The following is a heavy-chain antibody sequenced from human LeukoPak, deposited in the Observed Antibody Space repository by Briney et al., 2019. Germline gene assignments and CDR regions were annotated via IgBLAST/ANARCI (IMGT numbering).Heavy chain of an antibody. V-gene: IGHV3-48*03. Sequence: PRGSLRLSCVASGFTLSSYQMHWVRQAPGKGLEWVSYIANSGGTILYADSVKGRFTISRDDAKNSLYLQMNTLRVEDTAIYYCARETRGAFDYWGQGTLVTVSS. D-gene: IGHD4/OR15-4a*01. CDR3: ARETRGAFDY. J-gene: IGHJ4*02. CDR1: GFTLSSYQ. CDR2: IANSGGTI.